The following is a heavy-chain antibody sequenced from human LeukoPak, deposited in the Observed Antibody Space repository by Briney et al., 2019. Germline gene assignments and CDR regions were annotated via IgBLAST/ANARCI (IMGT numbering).Heavy chain of an antibody. Sequence: SVKVSCKASGGTFSSYAISWVRQAPGQGLEWMGRIIPILGIVNYAQTFQSRVTLTADKSTGTAHMELSSLRSEDTAAYYCARDRAYCGGDCYSHNWFDPWGQGTLVTDSS. CDR1: GGTFSSYA. D-gene: IGHD2-21*02. V-gene: IGHV1-69*04. CDR2: IIPILGIV. J-gene: IGHJ5*02. CDR3: ARDRAYCGGDCYSHNWFDP.